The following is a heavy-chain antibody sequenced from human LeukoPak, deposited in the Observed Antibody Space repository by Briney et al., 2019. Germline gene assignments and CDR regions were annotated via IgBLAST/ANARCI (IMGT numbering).Heavy chain of an antibody. CDR2: IKQDGSEK. CDR1: GFTFSSYW. D-gene: IGHD3-3*01. Sequence: GGSLRLSCAASGFTFSSYWMSWVRHAPGKGLEWVANIKQDGSEKYYVESVKGRFTISRDNAKNSLYLQMNSLRAEDTAVYYCARLREIPVFGVVTKSTSYFDYWGQGTLVTVSS. CDR3: ARLREIPVFGVVTKSTSYFDY. J-gene: IGHJ4*02. V-gene: IGHV3-7*01.